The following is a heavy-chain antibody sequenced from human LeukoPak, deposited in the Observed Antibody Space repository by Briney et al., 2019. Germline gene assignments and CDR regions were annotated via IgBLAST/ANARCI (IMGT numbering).Heavy chain of an antibody. J-gene: IGHJ4*02. V-gene: IGHV3-48*03. D-gene: IGHD1-26*01. Sequence: GGSLRLSCAASGFTFSSYEMNWVRQAPGKGLEWVSYISSSGSTIYYADSVKGRFTISRDNAKNSLYLQMNSLRAEDTAVYYCARDDPVGATDGVDYWGQGTLVTVSS. CDR2: ISSSGSTI. CDR1: GFTFSSYE. CDR3: ARDDPVGATDGVDY.